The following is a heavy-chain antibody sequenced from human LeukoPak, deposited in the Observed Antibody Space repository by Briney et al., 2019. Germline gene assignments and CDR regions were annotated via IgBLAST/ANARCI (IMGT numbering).Heavy chain of an antibody. Sequence: PSETLSLTCTVSGGSISSYYWSWIQQPPGKGLEWIGYIYYSGSTNYNPSLKSRVTISVDTSKNQFSLKLSSVTAADTAVYYCARGGSVRGVISLGGLDYWGQGTLVTVSS. V-gene: IGHV4-59*01. CDR3: ARGGSVRGVISLGGLDY. CDR2: IYYSGST. CDR1: GGSISSYY. D-gene: IGHD3-10*01. J-gene: IGHJ4*02.